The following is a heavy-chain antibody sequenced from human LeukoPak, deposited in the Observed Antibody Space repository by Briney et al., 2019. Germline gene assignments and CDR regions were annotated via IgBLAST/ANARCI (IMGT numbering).Heavy chain of an antibody. J-gene: IGHJ4*02. CDR3: ARGADHGGSYYPD. CDR2: MKTDGTRI. V-gene: IGHV3-74*01. D-gene: IGHD3-10*01. CDR1: GFMFSNSW. Sequence: GSLRLSCAASGFMFSNSWMYWVRQGPGKGPVWVSRMKTDGTRIEYADSVKGRFTISRDNAKNTLFLQMSSLRVEDTAVYYCARGADHGGSYYPDWGRGTRVTVSS.